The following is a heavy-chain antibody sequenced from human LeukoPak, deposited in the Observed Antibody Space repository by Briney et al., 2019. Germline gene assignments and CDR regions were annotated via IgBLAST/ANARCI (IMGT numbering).Heavy chain of an antibody. V-gene: IGHV4-59*12. Sequence: SETLSLTCTVSGGSISSYYWSWIRQPPGKGLEWIGYIYYSGSTNYNPSLKSRVTISVDTSKNQFSLKLSSVTAADTAVYYCAREVKGDSWYGAFDIWGQGTMVTVSS. D-gene: IGHD6-13*01. J-gene: IGHJ3*02. CDR1: GGSISSYY. CDR2: IYYSGST. CDR3: AREVKGDSWYGAFDI.